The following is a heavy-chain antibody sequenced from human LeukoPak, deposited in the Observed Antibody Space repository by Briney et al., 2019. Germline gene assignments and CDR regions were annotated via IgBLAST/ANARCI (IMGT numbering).Heavy chain of an antibody. CDR1: GFTFSNAW. Sequence: GGSLRLSCAASGFTFSNAWMSWVRQAPGKGLEWVGRIKSKTDGGTTDYAAPVKGRFTISRDNVKNSLFLQMNSLRAEDTAVYYCAREIIGGASFLDYWGQGTPVTVSS. J-gene: IGHJ4*02. D-gene: IGHD1-26*01. CDR3: AREIIGGASFLDY. V-gene: IGHV3-15*01. CDR2: IKSKTDGGTT.